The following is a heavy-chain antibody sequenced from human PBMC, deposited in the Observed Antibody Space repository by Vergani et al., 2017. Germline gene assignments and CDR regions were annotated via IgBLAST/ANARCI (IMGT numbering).Heavy chain of an antibody. Sequence: EVQLLESGGGLVQPGGSLRLSCAASGFTFSSYAMSWVRQAPGKGLEWVSAISGSGGSTYYADSVKGRFTISRDNSKNTLYLQMNSLRAEDTAVYYGAKKRGYSYGYQLDYWGQGTLVTVSS. CDR1: GFTFSSYA. CDR2: ISGSGGST. J-gene: IGHJ4*02. D-gene: IGHD5-18*01. V-gene: IGHV3-23*01. CDR3: AKKRGYSYGYQLDY.